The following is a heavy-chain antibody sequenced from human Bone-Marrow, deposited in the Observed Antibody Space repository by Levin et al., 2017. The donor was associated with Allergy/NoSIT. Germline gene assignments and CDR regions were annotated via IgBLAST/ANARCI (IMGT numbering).Heavy chain of an antibody. CDR2: MSYDGSNE. Sequence: LSLTCAASGFTLSTYVMHWVRQAPGKGLEWVAVMSYDGSNEYYADSVKGRFTISRDNSNNALYLQMNSLRPEDTAVYYCAKAGGSWQDHDAFDIWGQGTMVTVSS. D-gene: IGHD6-13*01. V-gene: IGHV3-30*18. CDR3: AKAGGSWQDHDAFDI. J-gene: IGHJ3*02. CDR1: GFTLSTYV.